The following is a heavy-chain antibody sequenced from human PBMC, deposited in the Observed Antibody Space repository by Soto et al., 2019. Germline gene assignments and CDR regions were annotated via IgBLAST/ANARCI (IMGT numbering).Heavy chain of an antibody. J-gene: IGHJ4*02. Sequence: GESLKIACKGSGYSFPSDWISWVRPMPWKGLEWMGRIDPSDSYTNYSPSFQGHVTISADKVISTAYLQWSSLKDSDQDMYYCERHKEGEQQPVQDYWGQRSLLIVSS. D-gene: IGHD6-13*01. CDR1: GYSFPSDW. CDR2: IDPSDSYT. CDR3: ERHKEGEQQPVQDY. V-gene: IGHV5-10-1*01.